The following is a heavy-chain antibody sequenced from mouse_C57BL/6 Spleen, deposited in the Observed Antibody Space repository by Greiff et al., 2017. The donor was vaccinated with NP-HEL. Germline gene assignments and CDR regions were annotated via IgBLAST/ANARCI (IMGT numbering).Heavy chain of an antibody. Sequence: EVKLMESGGGLVQPGGSLSLSCAASGFTFTDYYMSWVHQPPGKALEWLGFIRNKANGYTTEYSASVKGRFTISRDNSHSILYLQMNALRAEDSATYYCARYSTTSYFDYWGQGTTLTVSS. J-gene: IGHJ2*01. D-gene: IGHD5-1*01. CDR1: GFTFTDYY. CDR2: IRNKANGYTT. CDR3: ARYSTTSYFDY. V-gene: IGHV7-3*01.